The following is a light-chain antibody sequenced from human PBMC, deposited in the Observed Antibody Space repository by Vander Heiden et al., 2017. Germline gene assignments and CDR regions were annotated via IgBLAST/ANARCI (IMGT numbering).Light chain of an antibody. CDR1: QGISNY. J-gene: IGKJ3*01. CDR2: GAS. CDR3: QKYNTAPFT. Sequence: IQTTQYTSSLSASVGDSVTLTGRGSQGISNYLAWYQQKPGKVPKLLIYGASTWQSGVPSRFSGSGSGTDFTLTISSLQPEDVAIYYCQKYNTAPFTFGPGTKVDIK. V-gene: IGKV1-27*01.